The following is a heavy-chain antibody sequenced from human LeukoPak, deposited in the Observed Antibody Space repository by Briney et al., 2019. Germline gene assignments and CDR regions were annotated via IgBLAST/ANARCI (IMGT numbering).Heavy chain of an antibody. CDR2: VSSTSSYI. V-gene: IGHV3-21*01. J-gene: IGHJ4*02. CDR1: ESTFSSYS. Sequence: PGGSLRLSCAASESTFSSYSMNWVRQAPGKGLEWVSSVSSTSSYIYYADSVKGRFTTSRGNAKSSLYLRMNGLRAEDTAVYYCARDRRGYSYGYDYWGQGTLVTVSS. CDR3: ARDRRGYSYGYDY. D-gene: IGHD5-18*01.